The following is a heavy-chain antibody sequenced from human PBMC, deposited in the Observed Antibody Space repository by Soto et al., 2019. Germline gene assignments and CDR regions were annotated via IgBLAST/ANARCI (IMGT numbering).Heavy chain of an antibody. CDR3: ARSYSYYDSSGYP. CDR1: GGTFSSYA. D-gene: IGHD3-22*01. V-gene: IGHV1-69*13. Sequence: SVKVSCKASGGTFSSYAISWVRQAPGQGLEWMGGIIPIFGTANYAQKFQGRVTITADESTSTAYMELSSLRSEDTAVYYCARSYSYYDSSGYPWGQGTLVTVSS. CDR2: IIPIFGTA. J-gene: IGHJ5*02.